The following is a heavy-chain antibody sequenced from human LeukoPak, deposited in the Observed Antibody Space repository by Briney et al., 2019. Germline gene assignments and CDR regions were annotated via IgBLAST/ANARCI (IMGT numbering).Heavy chain of an antibody. J-gene: IGHJ4*02. D-gene: IGHD6-19*01. CDR2: INPNSGGT. Sequence: ASVKVSCKASGYTFTGYYMHWVRQAPGQGLEWMGWINPNSGGTNYAQKFQGRVTMTRDTSISTAYMELSRLRSDDTAVYCCARLIAVAGTPFDYWGQGTLVTVSS. CDR1: GYTFTGYY. CDR3: ARLIAVAGTPFDY. V-gene: IGHV1-2*02.